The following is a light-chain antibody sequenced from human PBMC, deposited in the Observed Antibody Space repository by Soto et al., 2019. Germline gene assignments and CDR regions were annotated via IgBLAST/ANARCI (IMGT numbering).Light chain of an antibody. Sequence: EIVLTQSPGTLSLSPGERAALSCRASQSVANNYLAWYQQKPGQAHRILMYDASSRATGIPDRFSGSGSGTDFTLTISRLEPEDFAVYYCEQYGSTPLTFGGGTKVEIK. CDR2: DAS. V-gene: IGKV3-20*01. CDR3: EQYGSTPLT. J-gene: IGKJ4*01. CDR1: QSVANNY.